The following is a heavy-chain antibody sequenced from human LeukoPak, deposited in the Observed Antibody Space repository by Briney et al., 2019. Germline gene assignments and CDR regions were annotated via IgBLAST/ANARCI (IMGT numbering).Heavy chain of an antibody. D-gene: IGHD2-15*01. CDR1: VFTSSSYE. CDR3: ARRGSDDAFDI. Sequence: PGGSPRHSCAASVFTSSSYEMNSVSKALGKGLWWVSYISSSGSTIYYADSVKGRFTISRDNAKNSLYLQMNSLRAEDTAVCYCARRGSDDAFDIWGQGTMGTVSS. CDR2: ISSSGSTI. V-gene: IGHV3-48*03. J-gene: IGHJ3*02.